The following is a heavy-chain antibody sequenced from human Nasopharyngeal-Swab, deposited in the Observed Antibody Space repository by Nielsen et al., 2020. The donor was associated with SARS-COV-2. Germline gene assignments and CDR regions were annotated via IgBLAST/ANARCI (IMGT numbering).Heavy chain of an antibody. Sequence: GESLKISCAASGFTFSSYAMSWVRQAPGKGLEWVSAISGSGGSTYYADSVKGRFTISRDNSKNTLYLQMNSLRAEDTAVYYCAKALSANNWNYYYYGIDVWGQGTTVTVSS. V-gene: IGHV3-23*01. CDR2: ISGSGGST. CDR1: GFTFSSYA. J-gene: IGHJ6*02. D-gene: IGHD1-20*01. CDR3: AKALSANNWNYYYYGIDV.